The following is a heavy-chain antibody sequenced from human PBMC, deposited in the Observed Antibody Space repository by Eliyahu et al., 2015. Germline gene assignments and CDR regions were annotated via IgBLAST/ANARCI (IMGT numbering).Heavy chain of an antibody. Sequence: QVRLQESGPGLVKPSETLSLTCIVXXXSMSXHYWSWIRQPAGKGXEWIGRIYXSEITNYXPSLKSRVTMSLDMSKNQFSLNLYSVTAADTAVYYCARSGNNYDSLYFDYWGQGTLVAVSS. J-gene: IGHJ4*02. CDR1: XXSMSXHY. CDR3: ARSGNNYDSLYFDY. V-gene: IGHV4-4*07. CDR2: IYXSEIT. D-gene: IGHD5-12*01.